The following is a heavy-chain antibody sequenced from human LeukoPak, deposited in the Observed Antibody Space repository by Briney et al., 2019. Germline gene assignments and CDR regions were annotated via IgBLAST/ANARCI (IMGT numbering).Heavy chain of an antibody. J-gene: IGHJ4*02. D-gene: IGHD6-6*01. CDR3: AEYTSSSAYFDH. Sequence: SETLSLTCIVSGGSISSSSYHCGWIRQPPGKGLEWIGNIYYSGNTYYNPSLKSRVTMSVDTSKNQFSLRVNSVTAADTAVYYCAEYTSSSAYFDHWGQGTLVTVSS. V-gene: IGHV4-39*01. CDR1: GGSISSSSYH. CDR2: IYYSGNT.